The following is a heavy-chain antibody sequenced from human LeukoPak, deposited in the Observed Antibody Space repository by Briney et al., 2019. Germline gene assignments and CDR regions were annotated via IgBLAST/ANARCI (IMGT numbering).Heavy chain of an antibody. CDR1: GGSISSYY. CDR2: NYYSGST. CDR3: ARHRIAAAGNYFDY. V-gene: IGHV4-59*08. J-gene: IGHJ4*02. Sequence: PSETLSLTCTVSGGSISSYYWSWIRQPPGKGLEWIGYNYYSGSTNYNPSLKSRVTISVDTSKNQFSLKLSSVTAADTAVYYCARHRIAAAGNYFDYWGQGTLVTVSS. D-gene: IGHD6-13*01.